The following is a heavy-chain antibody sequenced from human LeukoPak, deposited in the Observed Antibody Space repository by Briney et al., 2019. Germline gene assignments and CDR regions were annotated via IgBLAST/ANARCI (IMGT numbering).Heavy chain of an antibody. CDR3: ARVQTGTTVWFDP. CDR1: GGSISSGVYY. J-gene: IGHJ5*02. V-gene: IGHV4-31*03. D-gene: IGHD1-7*01. Sequence: SQTLSLTCTVSGGSISSGVYYWSWIRQHPGKGLEWIGYIYYSGSTYYNPSLKSRVTISVDTSKNQFSLKLSSVTAADTAVYYCARVQTGTTVWFDPWGQGTLVTVSS. CDR2: IYYSGST.